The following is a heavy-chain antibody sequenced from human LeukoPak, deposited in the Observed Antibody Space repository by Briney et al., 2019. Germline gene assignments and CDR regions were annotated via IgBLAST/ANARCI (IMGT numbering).Heavy chain of an antibody. CDR1: GFTFISCA. CDR2: ISGSGDTK. CDR3: AKEFATWDYVRLFDP. V-gene: IGHV3-23*01. D-gene: IGHD1-7*01. J-gene: IGHJ5*02. Sequence: GGSLRLSCVASGFTFISCAISWVRHAPRKWLGWVSRISGSGDTKYYADSVKGRFPISRANSENKMYLQLNSLRAEDTAVSYCAKEFATWDYVRLFDPWGQGTLVTVSS.